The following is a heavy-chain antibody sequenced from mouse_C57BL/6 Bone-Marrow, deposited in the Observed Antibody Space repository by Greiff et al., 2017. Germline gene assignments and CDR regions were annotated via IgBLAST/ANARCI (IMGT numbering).Heavy chain of an antibody. D-gene: IGHD1-1*01. Sequence: QVQLQQSGAELVRPGTSVKVSCKASGYAFTNYLIEWVKQRPGRGLEWIGEILPGSGSTNYNEKFKGKATFTADTSSNTAYMQLSSLTTEDSAIYYCARYYGSRRTLYAMDYWGQGTSVTVSS. CDR3: ARYYGSRRTLYAMDY. J-gene: IGHJ4*01. CDR2: ILPGSGST. CDR1: GYAFTNYL. V-gene: IGHV1-54*02.